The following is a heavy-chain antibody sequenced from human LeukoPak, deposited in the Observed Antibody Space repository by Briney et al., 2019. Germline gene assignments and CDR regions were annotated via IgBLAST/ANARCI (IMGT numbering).Heavy chain of an antibody. V-gene: IGHV1-3*01. CDR1: GYTFTSYA. CDR3: ARGSESYGDLDY. Sequence: ASVKVSCKASGYTFTSYAMHWVRQAPGQRLEWMGWINAGNGNTKYSQKFQDRVTITRDTSASTAYMDLSSLRSEDTAVYYCARGSESYGDLDYWGQGTLVTVSS. J-gene: IGHJ4*02. D-gene: IGHD4-17*01. CDR2: INAGNGNT.